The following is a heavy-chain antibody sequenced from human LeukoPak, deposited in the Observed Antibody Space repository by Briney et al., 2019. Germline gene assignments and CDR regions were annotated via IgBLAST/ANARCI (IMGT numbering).Heavy chain of an antibody. CDR1: GGTFSTYA. CDR2: IIPTFGTA. Sequence: SVKVSCKASGGTFSTYAISWVRQAPGQGLEWMGGIIPTFGTANYAQKFQGRVTITADEATSTAYMELSSLRSEDTAVYYCARAGYNTNWPLRWFDPWGQGTLVTVSS. CDR3: ARAGYNTNWPLRWFDP. V-gene: IGHV1-69*13. J-gene: IGHJ5*02. D-gene: IGHD1-1*01.